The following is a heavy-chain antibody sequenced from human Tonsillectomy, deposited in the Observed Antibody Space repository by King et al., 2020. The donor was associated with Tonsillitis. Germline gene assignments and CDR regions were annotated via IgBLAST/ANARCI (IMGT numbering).Heavy chain of an antibody. CDR1: GDSINTDNYF. D-gene: IGHD2-8*02. Sequence: LPLQESGPGLVKPSETLSLSCTVSGDSINTDNYFWGWIRQRPGQGLEWIGSILHSGSTYYNPSLKSRVTLSLDTSKNRFSLRVRSVTAADTAVYYCARHPIWWSDRRSVWFDPWGQGTLVTVSS. CDR3: ARHPIWWSDRRSVWFDP. V-gene: IGHV4-39*07. J-gene: IGHJ5*02. CDR2: ILHSGST.